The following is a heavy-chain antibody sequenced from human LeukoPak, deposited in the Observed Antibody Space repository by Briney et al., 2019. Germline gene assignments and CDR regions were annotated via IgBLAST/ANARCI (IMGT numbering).Heavy chain of an antibody. CDR3: ARDLFSSGGRWFDP. CDR2: ISRSSSDI. J-gene: IGHJ5*02. CDR1: GFTFSSYS. V-gene: IGHV3-21*01. D-gene: IGHD6-19*01. Sequence: GGSLRLSCAASGFTFSSYSMNWVRQAPGKGLEWVSSISRSSSDIYYADSVKGRFTISRDNAKNSLYLQMNSLRAEDTAVYYCARDLFSSGGRWFDPWGQGTLVTVSS.